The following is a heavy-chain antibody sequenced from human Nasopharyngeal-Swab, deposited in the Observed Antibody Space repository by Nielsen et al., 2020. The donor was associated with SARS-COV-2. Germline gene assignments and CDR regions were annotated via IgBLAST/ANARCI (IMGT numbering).Heavy chain of an antibody. J-gene: IGHJ4*02. V-gene: IGHV3-33*01. Sequence: WIRQPPGKGLEWVAVIWYDGSTKYYTDSVKGRFTISRDNSKNTLYLQINSLRAEDTAVYYCARDVNDYWTGYLYWGQGALVTVSS. D-gene: IGHD3/OR15-3a*01. CDR2: IWYDGSTK. CDR3: ARDVNDYWTGYLY.